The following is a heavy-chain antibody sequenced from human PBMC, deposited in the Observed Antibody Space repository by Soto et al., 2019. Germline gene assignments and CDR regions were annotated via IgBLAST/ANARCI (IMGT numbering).Heavy chain of an antibody. CDR1: GGSISSYY. J-gene: IGHJ4*02. CDR2: IYYSGST. V-gene: IGHV4-59*08. CDR3: ARQSQSSLGYFDY. D-gene: IGHD6-13*01. Sequence: SETLSLTCTVSGGSISSYYWSWFRQPPGKGLEWIGYIYYSGSTNYNPSLKSRVTISVDTSKNQFSLKLSSVTAADTAVYYCARQSQSSLGYFDYWGQGTLVTVSS.